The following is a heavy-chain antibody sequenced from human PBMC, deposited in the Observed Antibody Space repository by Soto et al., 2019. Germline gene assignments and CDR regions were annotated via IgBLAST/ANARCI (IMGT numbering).Heavy chain of an antibody. V-gene: IGHV2-5*02. D-gene: IGHD6-6*01. CDR3: ARSKYSISSFDY. CDR1: GFSLSTDDVG. CDR2: IYWDDDK. J-gene: IGHJ4*02. Sequence: SGPTLVNPTQTLTLTCTFSGFSLSTDDVGVGWIRQPPGKALDWLAVIYWDDDKRYSPSLRSRLTITKDTSKNQVLLTMTNMDPVDTATYFCARSKYSISSFDYWGQGALVTVSS.